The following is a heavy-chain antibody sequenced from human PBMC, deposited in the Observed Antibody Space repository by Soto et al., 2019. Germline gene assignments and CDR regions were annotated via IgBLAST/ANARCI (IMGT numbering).Heavy chain of an antibody. CDR2: ISAYNGNT. V-gene: IGHV1-18*01. CDR3: ARGDPFGYDILTGYPNHYFAY. D-gene: IGHD3-9*01. J-gene: IGHJ4*02. CDR1: GYTFTSYG. Sequence: GASVKVSCKASGYTFTSYGISWVRQAPGQGLEWMGWISAYNGNTNYAQKLQGRVTMTTDTSTSTAYMELRSLRSDDTAVYYCARGDPFGYDILTGYPNHYFAYRGQGTLVTVSS.